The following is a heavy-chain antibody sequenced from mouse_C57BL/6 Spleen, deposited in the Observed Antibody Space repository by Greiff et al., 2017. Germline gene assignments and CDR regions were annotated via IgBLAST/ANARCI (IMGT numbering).Heavy chain of an antibody. Sequence: QVQLKESGAELVKPGASVKISCKASGYAFSSYWMNWVKQRPGKGLEWIGQIYPGDGDTNYNGKFKGKATLTADKSSSTAYMQLSSLTSEDSAVYFCARSRGYDYDWYFDVWGTGTTVTVSS. V-gene: IGHV1-80*01. D-gene: IGHD2-4*01. J-gene: IGHJ1*03. CDR1: GYAFSSYW. CDR3: ARSRGYDYDWYFDV. CDR2: IYPGDGDT.